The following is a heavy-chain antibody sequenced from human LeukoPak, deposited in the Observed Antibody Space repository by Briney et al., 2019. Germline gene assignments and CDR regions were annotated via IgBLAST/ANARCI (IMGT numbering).Heavy chain of an antibody. D-gene: IGHD3-22*01. V-gene: IGHV1-2*02. CDR1: GYTFTGYY. CDR3: ARDLVAVHYYDSSGYYYYGMDV. J-gene: IGHJ6*02. Sequence: ASVKVSCKASGYTFTGYYMHWVRQAPGQGLEWMGWINPNSGGTNCAQKLQGRVTMTRDTSISTAYMELSRLRSDDTAVYYCARDLVAVHYYDSSGYYYYGMDVWGQGTTVTVSS. CDR2: INPNSGGT.